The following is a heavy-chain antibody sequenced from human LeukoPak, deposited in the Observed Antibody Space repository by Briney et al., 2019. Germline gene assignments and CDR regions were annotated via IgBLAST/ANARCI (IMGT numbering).Heavy chain of an antibody. V-gene: IGHV3-53*01. CDR2: IHSGSTP. J-gene: IGHJ4*02. CDR3: ARDSDSGYGPFAS. Sequence: PGGSLRLSCGASGFTFSNNYMRWVRQAPGKGGEWGSVIHSGSTPNSPVPVPARFTISRDNSQTTVYLHLNSLRAEDTAVYYCARDSDSGYGPFASWGQGTLVTVSS. CDR1: GFTFSNNY. D-gene: IGHD5-12*01.